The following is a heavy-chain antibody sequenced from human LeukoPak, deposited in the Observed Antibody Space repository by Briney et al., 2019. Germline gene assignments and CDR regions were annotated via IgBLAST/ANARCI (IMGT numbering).Heavy chain of an antibody. CDR2: ISGSGGST. CDR1: GFTFSSYA. D-gene: IGHD6-19*01. Sequence: GGSLRLSCAASGFTFSSYAMSLVRQAPGKGLEWVSAISGSGGSTYYADSVKGRFTISRDNSKNTLYLQMNSLRAEDTAVYYCAKDRAPDSSGWYDWFDPWGQGTLVTVSS. V-gene: IGHV3-23*01. CDR3: AKDRAPDSSGWYDWFDP. J-gene: IGHJ5*02.